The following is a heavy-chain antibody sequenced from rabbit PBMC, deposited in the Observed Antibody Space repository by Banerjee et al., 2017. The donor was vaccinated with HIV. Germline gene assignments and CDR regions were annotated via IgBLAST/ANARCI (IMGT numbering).Heavy chain of an antibody. CDR1: GFTFSTYW. CDR2: INAGSSAIT. J-gene: IGHJ4*01. D-gene: IGHD7-1*01. CDR3: ARDQPADGGFSLNL. Sequence: QSLEESGGDLVKPGASLTLTCTASGFTFSTYWMCWVRQAPGKGLEWIACINAGSSAITFYASWVNGRFTISKTSSTTVTLQMTSLTAADTATYFCARDQPADGGFSLNLWGPGTLVTVS. V-gene: IGHV1S40*01.